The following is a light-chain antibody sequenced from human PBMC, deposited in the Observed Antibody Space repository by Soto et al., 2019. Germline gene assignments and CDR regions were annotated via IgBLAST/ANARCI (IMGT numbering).Light chain of an antibody. CDR1: QSIAGY. J-gene: IGKJ5*01. CDR2: SAS. V-gene: IGKV1-39*01. CDR3: QQSFSVPIT. Sequence: DIQMTQSPSSLSASVGDRVTITCRASQSIAGYLSWYQQRPGKAPKFLIYSASSLQRGVPSRFSGSGSGTDFSLTINGLQPEYFATYFCQQSFSVPITVGQGTRLEIK.